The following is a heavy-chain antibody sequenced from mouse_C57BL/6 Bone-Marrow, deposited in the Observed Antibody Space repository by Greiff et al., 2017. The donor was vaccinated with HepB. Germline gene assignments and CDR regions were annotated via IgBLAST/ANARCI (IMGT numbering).Heavy chain of an antibody. V-gene: IGHV1-61*01. CDR1: GYTFTSYW. J-gene: IGHJ1*03. CDR3: ARAGYYYGSRRDWYFDV. CDR2: IYPSDSET. Sequence: VQLQQPGAELVRPGSSVKLSCKASGYTFTSYWMDWVKQRPGQGLEWIGNIYPSDSETHYNQKFKDKATLTVDKSSSTAYMQLSSLTSEDSAVYYCARAGYYYGSRRDWYFDVWGTGTTVTVSS. D-gene: IGHD1-1*01.